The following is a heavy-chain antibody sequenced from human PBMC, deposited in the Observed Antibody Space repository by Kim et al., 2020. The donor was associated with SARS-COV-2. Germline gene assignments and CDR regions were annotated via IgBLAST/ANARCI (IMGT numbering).Heavy chain of an antibody. Sequence: SETLSLTCTVSGGSISSYYWSWIRQPPGKGLEWIGYIYYSGSTNYNPSLKSRVTISVDTSKNQFSLKLSSVTAADTAVYYCARDYYGSGGSRYYYYMDVWGKGTTVTVSS. CDR2: IYYSGST. CDR3: ARDYYGSGGSRYYYYMDV. CDR1: GGSISSYY. J-gene: IGHJ6*03. D-gene: IGHD3-10*01. V-gene: IGHV4-59*01.